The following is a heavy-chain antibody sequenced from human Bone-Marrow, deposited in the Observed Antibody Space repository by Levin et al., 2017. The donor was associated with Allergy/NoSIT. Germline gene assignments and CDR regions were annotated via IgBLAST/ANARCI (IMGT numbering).Heavy chain of an antibody. V-gene: IGHV3-11*01. Sequence: GESLKISCAASGFTFSDYYMSWIRQAPGKGLEWVSYISSSGSTIYYADSVKGRFTISRDNAKNSLYLQMNSLRAEDTAVYYCARDRASRGWYPGYYYFDYWGQGTLVTVSS. CDR2: ISSSGSTI. J-gene: IGHJ4*02. D-gene: IGHD6-19*01. CDR3: ARDRASRGWYPGYYYFDY. CDR1: GFTFSDYY.